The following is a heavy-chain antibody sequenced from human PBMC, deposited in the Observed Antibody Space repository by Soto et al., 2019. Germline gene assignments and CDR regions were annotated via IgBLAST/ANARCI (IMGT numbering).Heavy chain of an antibody. D-gene: IGHD6-19*01. V-gene: IGHV3-66*01. Sequence: EVQLVESGGDLVQPGGSLRLSCAASGFTVSTNYMTWVRQAPGKGLERVSVIYSGGSTYYADSVKGRFTISRDNSKNTLYLQMNSLRVHDKALYYCVASSGWYRGDYWGQGTLVTVSS. CDR2: IYSGGST. CDR1: GFTVSTNY. CDR3: VASSGWYRGDY. J-gene: IGHJ4*02.